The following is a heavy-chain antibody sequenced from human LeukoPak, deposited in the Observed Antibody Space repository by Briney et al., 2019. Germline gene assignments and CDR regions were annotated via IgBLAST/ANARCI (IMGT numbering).Heavy chain of an antibody. D-gene: IGHD5-18*01. CDR2: IYYSGST. J-gene: IGHJ5*02. V-gene: IGHV4-59*08. CDR3: ARHPTALVSYGFDP. CDR1: GGSFSNYY. Sequence: SETLSLTCTVSGGSFSNYYWSWIRQPPGKGLEWIGYIYYSGSTNYNPSLKSRVTISVDTSKNQFSLNLSSVTAADTAVYYCARHPTALVSYGFDPWGQGTLVTISS.